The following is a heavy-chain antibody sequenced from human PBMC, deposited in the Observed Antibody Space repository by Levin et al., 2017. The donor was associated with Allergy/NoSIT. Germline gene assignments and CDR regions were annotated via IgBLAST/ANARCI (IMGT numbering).Heavy chain of an antibody. Sequence: ASVKVSCKASGCTFSSYTFSWVRQAPGQGLGWMGRVIPVLGITNYAQKFKGRVTITADESTSTAYMELSSLRSEETAVYYCALGIAAAGTPQYYGYYYGMDVWGQGTTVIVSS. V-gene: IGHV1-69*02. D-gene: IGHD6-13*01. CDR3: ALGIAAAGTPQYYGYYYGMDV. J-gene: IGHJ6*02. CDR2: VIPVLGIT. CDR1: GCTFSSYT.